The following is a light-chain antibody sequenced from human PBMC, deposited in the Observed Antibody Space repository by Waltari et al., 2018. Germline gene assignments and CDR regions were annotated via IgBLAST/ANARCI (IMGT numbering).Light chain of an antibody. CDR2: DTT. CDR1: TSNIGARFD. V-gene: IGLV1-40*01. Sequence: SVLTQPPSVSGAPGQRVTISCTGSTSNIGARFDVHWYQQLPGTAPKRLIDDTTNRPSGVPDRFSGSRSGTSASLAISGLQPEDEADYYCQSYDHTLSASVFGGGTKLTVL. J-gene: IGLJ2*01. CDR3: QSYDHTLSASV.